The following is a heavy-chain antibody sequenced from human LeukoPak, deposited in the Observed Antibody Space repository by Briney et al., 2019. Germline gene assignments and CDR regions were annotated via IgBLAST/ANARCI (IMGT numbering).Heavy chain of an antibody. CDR1: GYTFTGYY. CDR3: ASPSKGFGDFDY. Sequence: AXVKVSCKASGYTFTGYYMHWVRQAPGQGLEWMGRINPNSGGTNYAQKFQGRVTMTRDTSISTAYMELSRLRSDDTAVYYCASPSKGFGDFDYWGQGTLVTVSS. CDR2: INPNSGGT. J-gene: IGHJ4*02. V-gene: IGHV1-2*06. D-gene: IGHD3-10*01.